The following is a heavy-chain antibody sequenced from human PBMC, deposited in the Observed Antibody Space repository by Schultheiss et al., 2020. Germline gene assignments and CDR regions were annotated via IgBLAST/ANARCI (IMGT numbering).Heavy chain of an antibody. CDR3: ARRGPYYDSSNIDY. Sequence: SETLSLTCAVSGYSISSGYYWSWIRQPPGKGLEWIGRIYTSGSTNYNPSLKSRVTISVDTSKNQFSLKLSSVTAADTAVYYCARRGPYYDSSNIDYWGQGTLVNVYS. CDR2: IYTSGST. J-gene: IGHJ4*02. V-gene: IGHV4-38-2*01. CDR1: GYSISSGYY. D-gene: IGHD3-22*01.